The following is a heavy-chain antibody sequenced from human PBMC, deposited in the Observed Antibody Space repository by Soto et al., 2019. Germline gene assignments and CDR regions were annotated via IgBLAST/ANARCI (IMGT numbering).Heavy chain of an antibody. J-gene: IGHJ4*02. CDR2: IRNKANSHTT. V-gene: IGHV3-72*01. CDR1: GFTFSDYY. Sequence: GGSLRLSCEASGFTFSDYYMDWVRQAPGKGLEWVGRIRNKANSHTTEYAASAKGRFTVSRDDSKNSLYLQMNSLTTEDTAVYYSARGRNYFNLWVQGTLVTVSA. CDR3: ARGRNYFNL.